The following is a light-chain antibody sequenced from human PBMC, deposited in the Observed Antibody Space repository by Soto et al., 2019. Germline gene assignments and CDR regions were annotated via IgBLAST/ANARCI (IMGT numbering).Light chain of an antibody. CDR3: CSNAAGSTYV. V-gene: IGLV2-23*01. Sequence: QSALTQPASVSGSAGQSITISCTGTSRDVGSHNLVSWYQQYPGKAPKLIIFEASKRPSGVSNRFSGSKSGSTASLTISGLQDEDEADYYCCSNAAGSTYVFGTGTKVTVL. CDR2: EAS. CDR1: SRDVGSHNL. J-gene: IGLJ1*01.